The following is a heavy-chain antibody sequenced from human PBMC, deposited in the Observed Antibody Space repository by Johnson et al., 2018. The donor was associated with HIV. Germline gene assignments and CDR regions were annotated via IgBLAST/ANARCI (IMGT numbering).Heavy chain of an antibody. D-gene: IGHD3-10*01. CDR3: AKGSCGELSLDAFDF. CDR2: ISYDGSNK. J-gene: IGHJ3*01. CDR1: GFTFSTYG. V-gene: IGHV3-30*18. Sequence: QVQLVESAGGVVQPGRSLRLSCAASGFTFSTYGMHWVRQAPGKGLEWVAVISYDGSNKFYADSVMGRFTISRDNSKNTLYLQLNILRSEDTAVYYCAKGSCGELSLDAFDFWGQGTMVTVSS.